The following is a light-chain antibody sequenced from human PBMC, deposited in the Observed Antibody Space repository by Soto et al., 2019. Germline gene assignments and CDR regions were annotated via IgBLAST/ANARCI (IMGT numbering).Light chain of an antibody. CDR2: GAS. V-gene: IGKV3-15*01. CDR3: QQYERWPPLT. J-gene: IGKJ4*01. CDR1: QSVRSE. Sequence: EIVMTQSPASLSVSPGERVTPSCRASQSVRSELAWYQQKSGQPPRLLIYGASTRATGIPARFSGSGSGTEFTLTINDLQSEDFAVYYCQQYERWPPLTFGGGTKVEIK.